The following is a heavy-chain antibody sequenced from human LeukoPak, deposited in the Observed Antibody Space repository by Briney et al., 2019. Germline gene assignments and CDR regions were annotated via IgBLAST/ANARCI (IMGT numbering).Heavy chain of an antibody. CDR1: GFTFSSYA. Sequence: GSLRLSCAASGFTFSSYAMTWIRQPPGKGLEWIGEINHSGSTNYNPSLKSRVTISFYTSKNRFSLKLSSVTAADTAVYYCARGRRIVVVLGATRTHRDYYMDVWGKGTTVTVSS. J-gene: IGHJ6*03. CDR2: INHSGST. CDR3: ARGRRIVVVLGATRTHRDYYMDV. V-gene: IGHV4-34*01. D-gene: IGHD2-15*01.